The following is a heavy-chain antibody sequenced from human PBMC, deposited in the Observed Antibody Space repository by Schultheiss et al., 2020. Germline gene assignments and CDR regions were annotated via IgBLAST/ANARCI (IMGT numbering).Heavy chain of an antibody. CDR1: GFTFSSYA. CDR2: ISGSGGST. J-gene: IGHJ4*02. V-gene: IGHV3-23*01. Sequence: GGSLRLSCAASGFTFSSYAMSWVRQAPGKGLEWVSAISGSGGSTYYADSVKGRFTISRDKSKNTLYLQMNSLRAEDTAVYYCATSIAAAGDFDYWGQGTLVTVSS. D-gene: IGHD6-13*01. CDR3: ATSIAAAGDFDY.